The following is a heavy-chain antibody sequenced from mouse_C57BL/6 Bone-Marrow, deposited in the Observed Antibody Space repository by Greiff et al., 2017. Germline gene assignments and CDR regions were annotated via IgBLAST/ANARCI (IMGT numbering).Heavy chain of an antibody. CDR1: GYTFTSYW. CDR2: IYPGSGST. Sequence: QVQLQQPGAELVKPGASVKMSCKASGYTFTSYWITWVKQRPGQGLEWIGDIYPGSGSTNYNEKFKSKATLTVDTSSSTAYMQLSSLTSEDSAVYYCARRDYYGSSSDYWGQGTTLTGSS. V-gene: IGHV1-55*01. J-gene: IGHJ2*01. CDR3: ARRDYYGSSSDY. D-gene: IGHD1-1*01.